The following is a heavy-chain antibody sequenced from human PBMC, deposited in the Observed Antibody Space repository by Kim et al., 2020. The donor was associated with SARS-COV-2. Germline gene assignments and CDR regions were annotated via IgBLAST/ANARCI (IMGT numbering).Heavy chain of an antibody. Sequence: SETLSLTCTVSGGSISSGTYYWGWIRQPPGKGLEWIGSIYYSGSTYYNPSLKSRVTISLDTSKNQFSLKLSSVTAADTAVYYCARDRRYNYGSGRTGYYYGMDVWGQGTTVTVSS. J-gene: IGHJ6*02. CDR1: GGSISSGTYY. D-gene: IGHD3-10*01. CDR2: IYYSGST. V-gene: IGHV4-39*07. CDR3: ARDRRYNYGSGRTGYYYGMDV.